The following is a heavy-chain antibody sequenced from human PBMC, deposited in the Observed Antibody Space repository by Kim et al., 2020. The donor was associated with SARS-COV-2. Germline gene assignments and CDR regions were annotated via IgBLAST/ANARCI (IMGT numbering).Heavy chain of an antibody. J-gene: IGHJ3*02. Sequence: SETLSLTCTVSGGSISSSSYYWGWIRQPPGKGLEWIGSIFYSGSTYYNPSLKSRVTISVDTSKNQFSLKLSSVTAADTAVYYCARHTYRGIAVAGKNDAFDIWGQGTIVTVSS. CDR3: ARHTYRGIAVAGKNDAFDI. CDR1: GGSISSSSYY. CDR2: IFYSGST. D-gene: IGHD6-19*01. V-gene: IGHV4-39*01.